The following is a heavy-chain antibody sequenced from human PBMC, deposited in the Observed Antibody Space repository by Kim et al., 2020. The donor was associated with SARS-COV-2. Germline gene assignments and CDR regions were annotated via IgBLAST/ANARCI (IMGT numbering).Heavy chain of an antibody. CDR1: GFTFSSYA. D-gene: IGHD3-9*01. CDR3: ARGDILTGYYVDY. J-gene: IGHJ4*02. CDR2: ISYDGSNK. V-gene: IGHV3-30*04. Sequence: GCSLRLSCAASGFTFSSYAMHWVRQAPGKGLEWVAVISYDGSNKYYVDSVKGRFTISRDNSKNTLYLQMNILRAEDTAVYYCARGDILTGYYVDYWGQGTLVTVSS.